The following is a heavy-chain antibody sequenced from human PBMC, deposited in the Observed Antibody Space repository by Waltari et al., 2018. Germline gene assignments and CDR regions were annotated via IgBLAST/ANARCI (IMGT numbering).Heavy chain of an antibody. V-gene: IGHV4-59*01. CDR1: GGSISSYY. J-gene: IGHJ5*02. D-gene: IGHD6-19*01. Sequence: QVQLQELGPGLVKPSETLSLTCTVSGGSISSYYWSWIRQPPGKGLEWIGYIYYSGSTNYNPSLKSRVTISVDTSKNQFSLKLSSVTAADTAVYYCARERTGSPNWFDPWGQGTLVTVSS. CDR2: IYYSGST. CDR3: ARERTGSPNWFDP.